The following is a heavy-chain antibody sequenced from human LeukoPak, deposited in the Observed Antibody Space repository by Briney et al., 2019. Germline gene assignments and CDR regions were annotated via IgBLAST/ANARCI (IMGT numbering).Heavy chain of an antibody. CDR1: GVSFSGYY. Sequence: SETLSLTCAVYGVSFSGYYWSWIRQPPGKGLEWIGEINHSGSTNYNPSLKSRVTISVDTSKNQFSLKLSSVTAADTAVYYCARDLADYAEGAFDIWGQGTMVTVSS. V-gene: IGHV4-34*01. CDR2: INHSGST. J-gene: IGHJ3*02. CDR3: ARDLADYAEGAFDI. D-gene: IGHD4-17*01.